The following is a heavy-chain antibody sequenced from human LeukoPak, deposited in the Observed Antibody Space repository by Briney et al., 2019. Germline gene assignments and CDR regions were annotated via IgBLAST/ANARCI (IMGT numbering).Heavy chain of an antibody. Sequence: ASVKVSCKASGYTFTGYYMHWVRQAPGQGLEWMGWINPNSGGTNYAQKFQGRVTMTRDTSISTAYMELSRLRSDDTAVYYWARERRSVVPAATRYFDLWGRGTLVTVSS. J-gene: IGHJ2*01. CDR2: INPNSGGT. D-gene: IGHD2-2*01. V-gene: IGHV1-2*02. CDR1: GYTFTGYY. CDR3: ARERRSVVPAATRYFDL.